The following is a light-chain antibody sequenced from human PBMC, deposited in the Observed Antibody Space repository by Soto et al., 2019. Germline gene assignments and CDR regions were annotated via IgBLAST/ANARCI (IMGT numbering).Light chain of an antibody. J-gene: IGLJ3*02. V-gene: IGLV2-8*01. Sequence: QSALTQSPSASGSPGQSVTISCTGTSRDLGGYNFVSWYHQHPGKAPKLMIYEVSKRLSGVPDRFSGSKSGNTASLTVSGLQDEEEAYYYCSSYAGNLVFGGGTQLTVL. CDR3: SSYAGNLV. CDR1: SRDLGGYNF. CDR2: EVS.